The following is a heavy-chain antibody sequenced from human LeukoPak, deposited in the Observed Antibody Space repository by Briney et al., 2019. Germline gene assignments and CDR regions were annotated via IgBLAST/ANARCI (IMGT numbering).Heavy chain of an antibody. CDR1: GFTFSSYS. V-gene: IGHV3-48*01. Sequence: GGSLRLSCAASGFTFSSYSMNWVRQAPGKGLEWVSYISSSSSTIYYADSVKGRFTISRDNSKNTLYLQMNSLRAEDTAVYYCAKLPVVAAPLYYFDYWGQGTLVTVSS. D-gene: IGHD2-15*01. J-gene: IGHJ4*02. CDR3: AKLPVVAAPLYYFDY. CDR2: ISSSSSTI.